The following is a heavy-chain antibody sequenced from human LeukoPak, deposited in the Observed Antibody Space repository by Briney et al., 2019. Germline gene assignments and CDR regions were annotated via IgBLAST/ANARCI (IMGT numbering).Heavy chain of an antibody. V-gene: IGHV1-46*01. CDR3: ARIGGSDSSGYYSPFDY. CDR2: INPSGGSK. Sequence: ASVTVSCTASGYTFTSYYMHWVRQAPGQGLEWMGIINPSGGSKSYAQTFQGRVTITRDTSTSTLYMELSSLRSEDTAVYYCARIGGSDSSGYYSPFDYWGQGTLVTVSS. D-gene: IGHD3-22*01. J-gene: IGHJ4*02. CDR1: GYTFTSYY.